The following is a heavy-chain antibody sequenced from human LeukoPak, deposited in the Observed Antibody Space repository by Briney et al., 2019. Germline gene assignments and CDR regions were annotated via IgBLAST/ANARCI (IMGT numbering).Heavy chain of an antibody. CDR2: IWYDGSNK. CDR1: GFSFSSYG. D-gene: IGHD2-2*01. V-gene: IGHV3-33*01. J-gene: IGHJ6*03. Sequence: GRSLRLSCAASGFSFSSYGMHWVRQAPGKGLEWVAVIWYDGSNKYYADSVKGRFTISRDNSNNTLYLQMNSLRAEDTAVYYCARGFVVVVPAAMLDYYVDVWGKGTTVTVSS. CDR3: ARGFVVVVPAAMLDYYVDV.